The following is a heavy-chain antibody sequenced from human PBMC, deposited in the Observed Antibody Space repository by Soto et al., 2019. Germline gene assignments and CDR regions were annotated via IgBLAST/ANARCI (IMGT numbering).Heavy chain of an antibody. CDR1: GFTFSGYA. CDR2: ISYDGSNK. D-gene: IGHD3-9*01. CDR3: ARDQYDILTGPNY. J-gene: IGHJ4*02. V-gene: IGHV3-30-3*01. Sequence: QVQLVESGGGVVQPGRSLRLSCAASGFTFSGYAMHWVRQAPGKGLEWVAVISYDGSNKYYADYVKGRFTISRDNSKNTLYLQMNGLRPEDAAVYYCARDQYDILTGPNYWGQGTLVTVSS.